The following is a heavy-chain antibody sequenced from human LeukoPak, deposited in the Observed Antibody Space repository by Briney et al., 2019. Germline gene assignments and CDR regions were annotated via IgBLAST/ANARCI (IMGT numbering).Heavy chain of an antibody. Sequence: GGSLRLSCAASGFTFSSYEMNWVRQAPGKGLEWVSYISSSGSTIYYADSVKGRFTISRDNSKNTLYLQMNSLRAEDTAVYYCAKEDSSSWSPNTDAFDIWGQGTMVTVSS. J-gene: IGHJ3*02. V-gene: IGHV3-48*03. CDR2: ISSSGSTI. CDR3: AKEDSSSWSPNTDAFDI. CDR1: GFTFSSYE. D-gene: IGHD6-13*01.